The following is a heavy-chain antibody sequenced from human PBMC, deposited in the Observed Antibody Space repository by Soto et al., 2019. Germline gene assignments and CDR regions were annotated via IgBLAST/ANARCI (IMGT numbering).Heavy chain of an antibody. J-gene: IGHJ4*02. CDR2: ISYGAGIT. Sequence: EVQVLESGGGLVQPGGSLRLSCAASGFTLSSYSMSWVRQAPGKGLEWVSAISYGAGITYYADSVTGRFTISRDTSKNTLYLQMNSLRAGDTAVYYCAVTMVAATFDYWGQGTLVTVSS. V-gene: IGHV3-23*01. D-gene: IGHD2-15*01. CDR3: AVTMVAATFDY. CDR1: GFTLSSYS.